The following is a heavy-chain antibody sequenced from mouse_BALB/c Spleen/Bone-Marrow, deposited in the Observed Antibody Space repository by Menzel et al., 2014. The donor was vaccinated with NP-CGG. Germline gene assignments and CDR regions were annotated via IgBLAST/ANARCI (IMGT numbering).Heavy chain of an antibody. J-gene: IGHJ4*01. V-gene: IGHV2-9*02. CDR2: IWAGGST. D-gene: IGHD1-1*01. CDR3: ARGSYYEGAMDY. CDR1: GFSLTSYG. Sequence: QVQLQQSGPGLVAPSQSLSITCTVSGFSLTSYGVHWVRQPPGEVLEWLGVIWAGGSTNYNSALMSRLSISKDNSKSQVFLKMNSLQTDDTAMYYCARGSYYEGAMDYWGQGTSVTVSS.